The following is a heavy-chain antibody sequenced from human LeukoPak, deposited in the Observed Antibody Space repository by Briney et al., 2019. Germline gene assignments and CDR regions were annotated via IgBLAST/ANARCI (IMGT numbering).Heavy chain of an antibody. D-gene: IGHD3-3*01. CDR2: IIPVFGTA. J-gene: IGHJ4*02. CDR1: GGTFSSYA. V-gene: IGHV1-69*05. CDR3: AREGGGPSGPLDY. Sequence: ASVKVSCKASGGTFSSYAISWVRQAPGQGLEWMGGIIPVFGTANYAQKFQGRVTITTDESTSTAYMELSSLRSEDTAVYYCAREGGGPSGPLDYWGQGTLVTVSS.